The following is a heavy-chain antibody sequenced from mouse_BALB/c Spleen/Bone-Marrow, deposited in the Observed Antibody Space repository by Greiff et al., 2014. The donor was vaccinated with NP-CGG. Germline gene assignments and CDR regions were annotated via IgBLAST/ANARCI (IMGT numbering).Heavy chain of an antibody. CDR3: ARSCGSYGCDWGYYFDY. D-gene: IGHD2-2*01. CDR1: GYSFTGYY. Sequence: LVKTGASVKISCKASGYSFTGYYMHWVKQSHGKSLEWIGYISCYNGATSYNNKFKGKATFTVDTSSSTTYIQYNSLTSEDSAVYYCARSCGSYGCDWGYYFDYWGQGTTLTVSS. CDR2: ISCYNGAT. V-gene: IGHV1S34*01. J-gene: IGHJ2*01.